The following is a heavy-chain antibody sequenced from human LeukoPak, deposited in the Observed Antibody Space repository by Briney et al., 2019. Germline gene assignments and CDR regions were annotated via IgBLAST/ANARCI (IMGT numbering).Heavy chain of an antibody. CDR1: GFTFDDYA. D-gene: IGHD3-10*01. J-gene: IGHJ3*02. CDR3: AKDNERGRGDAFDI. CDR2: ISWNSGSI. Sequence: GRSLRLSCAASGFTFDDYAMPWVRQAPGKGLEWVSGISWNSGSIGYADSVKGRFTISRDNAKNSLYLQMNSLRAEDTALYYCAKDNERGRGDAFDIWGQGTMVTVSS. V-gene: IGHV3-9*01.